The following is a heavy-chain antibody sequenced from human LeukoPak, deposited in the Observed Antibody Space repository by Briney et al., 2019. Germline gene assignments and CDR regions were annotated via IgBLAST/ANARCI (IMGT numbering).Heavy chain of an antibody. D-gene: IGHD3-22*01. V-gene: IGHV3-15*01. CDR2: IKSKTDGGTT. CDR3: TTVSYYDSSGYSVYHNY. Sequence: PGGSLRLSCAASGFTFSNAWMSWVRQAPGKGLEWVGRIKSKTDGGTTDYAAPVKGRFTISRDDSKNTLYLQMNSLKTEDTAVYYRTTVSYYDSSGYSVYHNYWGQGTLVTVSS. CDR1: GFTFSNAW. J-gene: IGHJ4*02.